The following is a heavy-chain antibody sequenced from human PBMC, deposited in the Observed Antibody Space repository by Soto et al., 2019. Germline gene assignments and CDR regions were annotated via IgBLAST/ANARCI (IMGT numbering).Heavy chain of an antibody. V-gene: IGHV3-23*01. CDR2: ISASGATT. D-gene: IGHD4-17*01. Sequence: QLLESGGGSVQPGGSLRLSCAASGLPFAAYAMTWVRQAPGKGLEWVSGISASGATTYYADSVKGRFTISRDNSKRTLHLQMNTLRVEYTAVYYCVASRIYGDYVSAGDFWGQGTLVTVSS. J-gene: IGHJ4*02. CDR3: VASRIYGDYVSAGDF. CDR1: GLPFAAYA.